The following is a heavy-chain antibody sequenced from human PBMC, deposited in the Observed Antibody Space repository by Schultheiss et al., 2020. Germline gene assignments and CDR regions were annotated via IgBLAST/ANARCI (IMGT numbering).Heavy chain of an antibody. CDR3: ARDITELVHIDY. Sequence: GGSLRLSCAASGFTFSSYWMSWVRQAPGKGLEWVAVISYDGSNKYYADSVKGRFTISRDNSRNTLYLQMNSLRAEDTAVYYCARDITELVHIDYWGQGTLVTVSS. CDR2: ISYDGSNK. J-gene: IGHJ4*02. CDR1: GFTFSSYW. D-gene: IGHD6-13*01. V-gene: IGHV3-30*12.